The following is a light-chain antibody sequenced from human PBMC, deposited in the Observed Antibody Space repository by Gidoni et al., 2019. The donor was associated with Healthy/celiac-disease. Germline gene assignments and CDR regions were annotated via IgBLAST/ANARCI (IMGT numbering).Light chain of an antibody. J-gene: IGLJ2*01. Sequence: SYELTQPPSVSVSPGQTASITCPGDKLGDKYACWYQQKTGQSPVLVIDKDSKRPSGIPARFSGSNSGNTATLTISGTQAMDEADYYCQAWDSSTAVFGGGTKLTVL. CDR2: KDS. CDR1: KLGDKY. V-gene: IGLV3-1*01. CDR3: QAWDSSTAV.